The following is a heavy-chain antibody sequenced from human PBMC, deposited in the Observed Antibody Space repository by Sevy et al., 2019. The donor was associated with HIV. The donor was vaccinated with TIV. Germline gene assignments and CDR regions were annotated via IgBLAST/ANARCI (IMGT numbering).Heavy chain of an antibody. Sequence: SETLSLTCTVSGGSLGHYYWSWIRQPPGKGLEWIGYVYYTGKTNYSPSLKGRVTVALDTSKSQFSLKLNSLTAADTAVYYCVRRGGLVDYGMDVWGQGTTVTVSS. D-gene: IGHD3-10*01. CDR1: GGSLGHYY. J-gene: IGHJ6*02. V-gene: IGHV4-59*01. CDR3: VRRGGLVDYGMDV. CDR2: VYYTGKT.